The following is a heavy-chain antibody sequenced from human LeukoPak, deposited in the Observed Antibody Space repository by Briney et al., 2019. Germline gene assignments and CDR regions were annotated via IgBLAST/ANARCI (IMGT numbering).Heavy chain of an antibody. V-gene: IGHV3-48*03. D-gene: IGHD4-17*01. CDR3: ARRTTGDDY. CDR1: GYTFSNYA. Sequence: PGGSLRLSCAASGYTFSNYAMNWVRQAPGRGLEWVSYISSSGLTMYYADSVKGRFIISRANAKNSLYLQMNSLRAEDTAVYYCARRTTGDDYWGQGTLVTVSS. J-gene: IGHJ4*02. CDR2: ISSSGLTM.